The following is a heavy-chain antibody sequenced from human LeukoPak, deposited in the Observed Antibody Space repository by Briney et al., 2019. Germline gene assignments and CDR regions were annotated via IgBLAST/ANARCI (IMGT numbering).Heavy chain of an antibody. CDR3: ARGRAVVAASDNWFDP. CDR2: ISTSSSYI. V-gene: IGHV3-21*01. Sequence: PGGSLRLSCAASGFTFSSYGMSWVRQAPGEGLEWVSSISTSSSYIYYADSLKARFTIPRDNPKNSLYLQMNSLRADHTAVYYCARGRAVVAASDNWFDPWGQGTLVTVSS. D-gene: IGHD2-15*01. J-gene: IGHJ5*02. CDR1: GFTFSSYG.